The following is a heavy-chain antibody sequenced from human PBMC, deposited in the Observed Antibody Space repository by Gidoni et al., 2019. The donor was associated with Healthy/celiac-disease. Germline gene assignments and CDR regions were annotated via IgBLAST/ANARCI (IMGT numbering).Heavy chain of an antibody. D-gene: IGHD3-3*01. CDR2: ISGSGGST. J-gene: IGHJ4*02. Sequence: EVQLLASGGGLVQPGGPLRLSCAASGFTFNSYAMSWVRQAPGKGLEWVSAISGSGGSTYYADAVKGRFTISRDKSKNTLYLQMNSLRAEDTAGYYCAKRVTIFGVDEVWGQGTLVTVSS. CDR3: AKRVTIFGVDEV. CDR1: GFTFNSYA. V-gene: IGHV3-23*01.